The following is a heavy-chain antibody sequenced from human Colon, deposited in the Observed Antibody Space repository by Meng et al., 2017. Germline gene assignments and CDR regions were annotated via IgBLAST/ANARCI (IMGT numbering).Heavy chain of an antibody. CDR3: ARRAYRTIAVAGGGNWFDP. V-gene: IGHV5-51*01. CDR1: GYSFTGYW. J-gene: IGHJ5*02. D-gene: IGHD6-19*01. CDR2: IYPGDSDT. Sequence: GESLKISCKGSGYSFTGYWIGWVRQMPGKGLEWMGIIYPGDSDTRYSPSFQGQVTISADKSISTAYLQWSSLKASDTAMYYCARRAYRTIAVAGGGNWFDPWGQGTLVTVSS.